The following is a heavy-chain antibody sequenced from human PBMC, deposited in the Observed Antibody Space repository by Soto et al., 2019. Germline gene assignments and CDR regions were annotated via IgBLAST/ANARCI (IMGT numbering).Heavy chain of an antibody. V-gene: IGHV3-30*03. CDR1: GFTFSSYG. Sequence: PGGSLRLSCAASGFTFSSYGMHWVRQAPGKGLEWVAVISYDGSNKYYADSVKGRFTISRDNSKNTLYLQMNSLRAEDTAVYYCAPASILVVTAPTLDYWGQGTLVTVSS. CDR2: ISYDGSNK. CDR3: APASILVVTAPTLDY. D-gene: IGHD2-21*02. J-gene: IGHJ4*02.